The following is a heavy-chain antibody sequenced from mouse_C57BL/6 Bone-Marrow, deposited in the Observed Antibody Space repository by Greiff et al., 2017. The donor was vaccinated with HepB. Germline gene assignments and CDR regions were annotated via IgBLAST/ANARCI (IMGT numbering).Heavy chain of an antibody. J-gene: IGHJ2*01. CDR1: GYTFTSYW. CDR3: AFITTGY. Sequence: QVHVKQPGAELVKPGASVKMSCKASGYTFTSYWITWVKQRPGQGLEWIGDIYPGSGSTNYNEKFKSKATLTVDTSSSTAYMQLSSLTSEDSAVYYCAFITTGYWGQGTTLTVSS. V-gene: IGHV1-55*01. D-gene: IGHD1-1*01. CDR2: IYPGSGST.